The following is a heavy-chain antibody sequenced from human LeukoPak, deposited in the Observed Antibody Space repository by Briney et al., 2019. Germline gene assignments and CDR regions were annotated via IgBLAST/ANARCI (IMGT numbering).Heavy chain of an antibody. CDR2: IKRNAEAT. D-gene: IGHD3-10*01. J-gene: IGHJ6*02. CDR1: GFTFSSYI. Sequence: GGSLRLSCEASGFTFSSYIMTWVRQAPGKGLEWVSTIKRNAEATFYADSVKGRFTISRDNSKNTLYLQMNSLRAEDTAVYYCAKDLATMVRDASPYYYYYGMDVWGQGTTVTVSS. V-gene: IGHV3-23*01. CDR3: AKDLATMVRDASPYYYYYGMDV.